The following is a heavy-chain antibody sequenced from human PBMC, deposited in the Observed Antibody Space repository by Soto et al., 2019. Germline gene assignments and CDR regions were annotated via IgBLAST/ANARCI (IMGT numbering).Heavy chain of an antibody. Sequence: QVQLVESGGGVVQPGRSLRLSCAASGFTFSNYGMHWVRQAPGKGLEWGALISYDGSSKDYADSVKGRFTISRDNSKSSLYLRMNGLRVEDKAVYYCARGGYGDSHAEYFQHWGQGTLVTVSS. V-gene: IGHV3-30-3*01. CDR2: ISYDGSSK. J-gene: IGHJ1*01. CDR1: GFTFSNYG. D-gene: IGHD4-17*01. CDR3: ARGGYGDSHAEYFQH.